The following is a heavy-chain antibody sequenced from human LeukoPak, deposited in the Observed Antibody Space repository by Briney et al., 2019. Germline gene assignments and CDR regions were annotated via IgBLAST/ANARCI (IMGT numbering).Heavy chain of an antibody. CDR1: GYTSTSYY. CDR2: INPLGGST. CDR3: ARDHDFWSGLFDY. Sequence: GASVKVSCKASGYTSTSYYIHWVRQAPGQGLEWMGIINPLGGSTTYAHKFQDRLTMTRDTPRSTVYMEPSSLRSEDTAVYYCARDHDFWSGLFDYWGQGTLVTVSS. V-gene: IGHV1-46*01. D-gene: IGHD3-3*01. J-gene: IGHJ4*02.